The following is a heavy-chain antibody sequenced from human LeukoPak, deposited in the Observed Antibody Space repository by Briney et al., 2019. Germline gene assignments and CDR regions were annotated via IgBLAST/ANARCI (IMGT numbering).Heavy chain of an antibody. CDR3: AKDTVLRYFDWLLLAFDY. CDR1: GFTFSSYA. D-gene: IGHD3-9*01. CDR2: ISGSGGST. Sequence: GGSLRLSCAASGFTFSSYAMSWVRQAPGKGLEWVSGISGSGGSTYYADSVKGRFTISSDNSKNTLYLQMNSLRAEDTAVYYCAKDTVLRYFDWLLLAFDYWGQGTLVTVSS. J-gene: IGHJ4*02. V-gene: IGHV3-23*01.